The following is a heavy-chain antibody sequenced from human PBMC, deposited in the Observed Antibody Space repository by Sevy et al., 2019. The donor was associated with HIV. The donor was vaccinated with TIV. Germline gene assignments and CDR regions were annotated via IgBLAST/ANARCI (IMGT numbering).Heavy chain of an antibody. CDR1: GGSFSGYS. J-gene: IGHJ2*01. V-gene: IGHV4-34*01. D-gene: IGHD3-3*01. Sequence: SETPLTCAVSGGSFSGYSWDWIRQPPGKGLEWIGEVNHSGSTNYNPSLKSRVTISVDTSKNQFSLKLNLVTAADTAVYYCARGGDGVVPSPIIGLGPWLKYWYFDLWGRGPLVTVSS. CDR2: VNHSGST. CDR3: ARGGDGVVPSPIIGLGPWLKYWYFDL.